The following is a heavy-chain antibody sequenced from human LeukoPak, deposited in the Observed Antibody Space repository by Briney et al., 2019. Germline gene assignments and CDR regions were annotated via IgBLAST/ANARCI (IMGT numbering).Heavy chain of an antibody. V-gene: IGHV4-4*08. CDR3: TKGRGI. CDR1: GGSISSYY. J-gene: IGHJ4*02. Sequence: SETLSLTCTVSGGSISSYYWSWIRQPPGKGLEWIGHIYTSGSTDYNPSLKSRVTISVATSKNQFSLKLTSVTAADTAIYDCTKGRGIWGQGTLVTVSS. D-gene: IGHD3-10*01. CDR2: IYTSGST.